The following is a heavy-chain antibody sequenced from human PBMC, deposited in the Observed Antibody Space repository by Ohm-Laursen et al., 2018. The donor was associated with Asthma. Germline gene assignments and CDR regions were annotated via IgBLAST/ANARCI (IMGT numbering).Heavy chain of an antibody. CDR2: INAGNGNT. Sequence: GASVNVSCKASGYTFTSYAMHWVRQAPGQRLEWMGWINAGNGNTKYSQKFQGRVTITRDTSASTAYMELSSLRSEDTAVYYCARGRRGYCSGGSCYGKEYYFDYWGQGTLVTVSS. CDR1: GYTFTSYA. V-gene: IGHV1-3*01. J-gene: IGHJ4*02. D-gene: IGHD2-15*01. CDR3: ARGRRGYCSGGSCYGKEYYFDY.